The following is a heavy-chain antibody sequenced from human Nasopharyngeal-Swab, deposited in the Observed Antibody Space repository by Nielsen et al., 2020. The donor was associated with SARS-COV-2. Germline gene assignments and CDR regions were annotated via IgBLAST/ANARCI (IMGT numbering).Heavy chain of an antibody. J-gene: IGHJ4*02. V-gene: IGHV3-11*01. Sequence: GGSLRLSCAASGFTFSDYYMSWIRQAPGKGLEWVSYISSNGSTIYYADSVKGRFTISRDNAKNSLYLQMNSLRAEDTAVYYCARDRAIFGVETVGYWGQGTLVTVSS. CDR1: GFTFSDYY. CDR2: ISSNGSTI. CDR3: ARDRAIFGVETVGY. D-gene: IGHD3-3*01.